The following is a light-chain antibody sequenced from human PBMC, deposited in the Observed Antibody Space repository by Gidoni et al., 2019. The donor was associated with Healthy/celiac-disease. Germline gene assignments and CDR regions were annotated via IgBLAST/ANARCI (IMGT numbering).Light chain of an antibody. J-gene: IGKJ1*01. Sequence: IQITQSPSSLSASVGDRVTIPCRASQRSSSYLNWYQQKPGKAPNLLIYAAASLQSGVPSRCIGSRSATDFTLTIISRQPEDFATYYCQQSYSTPPRTFGQGTKVEIK. CDR2: AAA. CDR1: QRSSSY. CDR3: QQSYSTPPRT. V-gene: IGKV1-39*01.